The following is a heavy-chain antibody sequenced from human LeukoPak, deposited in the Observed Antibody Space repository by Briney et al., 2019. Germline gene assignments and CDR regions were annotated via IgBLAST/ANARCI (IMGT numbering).Heavy chain of an antibody. J-gene: IGHJ4*02. D-gene: IGHD1-1*01. V-gene: IGHV3-21*01. CDR2: ISSSSSYI. CDR1: GFTFSSYS. CDR3: ARDGSTTIDY. Sequence: GGSLRLSCAASGFTFSSYSMNWVRQAPGKGLEWVSSISSSSSYIYYADSVKGRFTISRDNAKNSLYLQMNSLRAEDSAVYYCARDGSTTIDYWGQGTLVTVSS.